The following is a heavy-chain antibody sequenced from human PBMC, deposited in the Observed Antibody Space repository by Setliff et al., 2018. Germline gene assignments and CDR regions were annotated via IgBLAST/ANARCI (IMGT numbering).Heavy chain of an antibody. J-gene: IGHJ4*02. V-gene: IGHV4-59*02. CDR1: GGSVTSHY. CDR2: IFYSGDT. CDR3: ARGGVTAVWDLTD. D-gene: IGHD2-21*02. Sequence: SETLSLTCAVSGGSVTSHYWSWIRQPPGKGLEWIGFIFYSGDTNSNPSLKSRVTMSVDTSKNQFSLKLSSVTAADTAVYYCARGGVTAVWDLTDWGQGTLVTVSS.